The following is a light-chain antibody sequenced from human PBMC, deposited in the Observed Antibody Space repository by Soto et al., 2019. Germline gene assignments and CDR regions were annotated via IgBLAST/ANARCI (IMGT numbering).Light chain of an antibody. V-gene: IGLV7-46*01. CDR3: LFSYTGARAGV. J-gene: IGLJ2*01. Sequence: QAVVTQEPSLTVSPGGTVTLTCGSSTGAVTSGHYPYWFQQKPGQAPRTLIYDTNNKHSWTPARFSGSLLGGKAALTLSGAQPDDEADYYCLFSYTGARAGVFGGGTKLTVL. CDR1: TGAVTSGHY. CDR2: DTN.